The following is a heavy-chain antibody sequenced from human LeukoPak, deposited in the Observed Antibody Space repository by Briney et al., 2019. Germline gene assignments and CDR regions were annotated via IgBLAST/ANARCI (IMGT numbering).Heavy chain of an antibody. CDR3: ARVDYSSTWFVDY. CDR2: INSDGSST. V-gene: IGHV3-74*01. CDR1: GFTFSSYW. D-gene: IGHD6-13*01. Sequence: PGGSLRLSCVASGFTFSSYWMHWVRQAPGKGLVWVSRINSDGSSTNYADSVKGRFTISRDNAKNTLYLQMNSLRPEDTAVYYRARVDYSSTWFVDYWGQGTLVTVSS. J-gene: IGHJ4*02.